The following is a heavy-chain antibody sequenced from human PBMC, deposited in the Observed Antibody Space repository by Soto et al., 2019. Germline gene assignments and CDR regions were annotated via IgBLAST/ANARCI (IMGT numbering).Heavy chain of an antibody. Sequence: GGSLRLSCVASGFTFSDYYMSWIRQAPGKGLEWVSYISNSGGSMYYADSVKGRSTISRDNAKNSLYLQMNSLTAEDTAVYYCARAPRVSDYWGQGTLVTVSS. CDR2: ISNSGGSM. CDR3: ARAPRVSDY. V-gene: IGHV3-11*01. CDR1: GFTFSDYY. J-gene: IGHJ4*02. D-gene: IGHD3-10*01.